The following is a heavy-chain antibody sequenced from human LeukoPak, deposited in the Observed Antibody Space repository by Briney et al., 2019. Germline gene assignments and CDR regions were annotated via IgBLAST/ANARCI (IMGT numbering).Heavy chain of an antibody. CDR2: IYNDDST. V-gene: IGHV3-66*01. D-gene: IGHD2-2*01. Sequence: PGGSLRLFCTASGFTFSSYEMNWVRQAPGKGLGWVSVIYNDDSTYYADSVKGRFTISRDNSKNTLYLQMNSLRAEDTAVYYFACDRTRFSSTSAKLRGYYYGMDAWGQGTTVTVSS. J-gene: IGHJ6*02. CDR3: ACDRTRFSSTSAKLRGYYYGMDA. CDR1: GFTFSSYE.